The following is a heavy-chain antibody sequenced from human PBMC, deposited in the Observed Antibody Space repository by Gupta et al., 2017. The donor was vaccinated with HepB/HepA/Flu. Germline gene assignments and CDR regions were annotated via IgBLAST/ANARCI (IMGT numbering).Heavy chain of an antibody. CDR2: IFYSGST. Sequence: QLRLQESGPGLVKTSETLSLTCTVSGGSIRGSDYYWDWIRQPPGKGLEWIGSIFYSGSTYYSPSLSSRVTISLNTSKSEFSLELTSVTAADTAVYCCATFPLTTVTKLFWGQGTLVAVSS. J-gene: IGHJ1*01. CDR1: GGSIRGSDYY. CDR3: ATFPLTTVTKLF. D-gene: IGHD4-17*01. V-gene: IGHV4-39*01.